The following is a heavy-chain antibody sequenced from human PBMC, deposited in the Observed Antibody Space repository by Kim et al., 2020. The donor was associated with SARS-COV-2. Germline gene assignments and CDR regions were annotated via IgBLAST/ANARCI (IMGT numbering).Heavy chain of an antibody. Sequence: RTYYNPALRGRVTISVDTSNNRFSLKLSSVTAADTAVYYCARVDSSGFDYWGQGTLVTVSS. CDR3: ARVDSSGFDY. J-gene: IGHJ4*02. D-gene: IGHD6-19*01. V-gene: IGHV4-30-2*04. CDR2: RT.